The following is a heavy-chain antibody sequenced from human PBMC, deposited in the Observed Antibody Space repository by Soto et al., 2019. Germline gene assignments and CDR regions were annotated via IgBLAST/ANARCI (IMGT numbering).Heavy chain of an antibody. CDR1: GGTFSNYA. CDR3: ARPVEMATISRSYLFY. Sequence: SVKVSCKASGGTFSNYAINWVRQAPGQGLEWMGGIIPIFGTANYAQKFQGRVTITADESTSTAYLDLSSLRSEDTAVYYCARPVEMATISRSYLFYWGQGTLVTVSS. CDR2: IIPIFGTA. J-gene: IGHJ4*02. D-gene: IGHD5-12*01. V-gene: IGHV1-69*13.